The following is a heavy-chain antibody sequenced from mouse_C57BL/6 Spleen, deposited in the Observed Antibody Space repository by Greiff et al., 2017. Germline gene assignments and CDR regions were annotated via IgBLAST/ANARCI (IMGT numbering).Heavy chain of an antibody. V-gene: IGHV5-17*01. CDR3: ARPITTLVATEAMDY. Sequence: EVQVVESGGGLVKPGGSLKLSCAASGFTFSDYGMHWVRQAPEQGLEWVAYISRGSSTIYYADTVKGRFTLSRDNAKNTLFLQMNSLRTEDTAMYSWARPITTLVATEAMDYWGQGTSVTVSS. CDR2: ISRGSSTI. D-gene: IGHD1-1*01. J-gene: IGHJ4*01. CDR1: GFTFSDYG.